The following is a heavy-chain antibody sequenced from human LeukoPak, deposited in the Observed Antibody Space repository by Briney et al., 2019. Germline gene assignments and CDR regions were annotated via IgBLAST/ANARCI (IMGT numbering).Heavy chain of an antibody. Sequence: GGSLRLSCAASGFTFSSYSMNWVRQAPGKGLEWVSSISSSSSYIYYADSVKGRFTISRDNAKNSLYLQMNSLRAEDTAVHYCATDLVATTAGDYWGQGTLVTVSS. CDR2: ISSSSSYI. J-gene: IGHJ4*02. D-gene: IGHD5-12*01. V-gene: IGHV3-21*01. CDR1: GFTFSSYS. CDR3: ATDLVATTAGDY.